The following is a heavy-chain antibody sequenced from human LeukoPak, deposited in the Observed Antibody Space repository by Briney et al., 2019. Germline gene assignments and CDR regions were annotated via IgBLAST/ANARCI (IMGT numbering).Heavy chain of an antibody. CDR2: INHSGST. CDR1: GGSFSGYY. J-gene: IGHJ5*02. D-gene: IGHD2-2*03. CDR3: AREILDMEPLVLGNWFDP. Sequence: SETLSLTCAVYGGSFSGYYWSWIRQPPGKGLEWIGEINHSGSTNYNPSLKSRVTISVDTSKNQFSLKLSSVTAADTAVYYCAREILDMEPLVLGNWFDPWGQGTLVTVCS. V-gene: IGHV4-34*01.